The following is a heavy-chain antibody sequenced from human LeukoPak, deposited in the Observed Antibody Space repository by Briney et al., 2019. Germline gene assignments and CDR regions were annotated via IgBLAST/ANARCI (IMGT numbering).Heavy chain of an antibody. Sequence: GSSVKVSCKASGGTFSSYAISWVRQAPGQGFEWMGGIIPIFGTANYAQKFQGRVTITTDESTSTAYMELSSLRSEDTAVYYCARQLRFLEWLIFDYWGQGTLVTVSS. D-gene: IGHD3-3*01. J-gene: IGHJ4*02. CDR3: ARQLRFLEWLIFDY. CDR1: GGTFSSYA. V-gene: IGHV1-69*05. CDR2: IIPIFGTA.